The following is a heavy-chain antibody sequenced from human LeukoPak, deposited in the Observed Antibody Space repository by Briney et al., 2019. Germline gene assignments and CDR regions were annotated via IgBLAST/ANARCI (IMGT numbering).Heavy chain of an antibody. CDR2: IYYSGST. CDR3: ARDLGRGSMDV. Sequence: SETPSLTCTVSSGSISSYYWSWIRQPAGKGLEWIGSIYYSGSTYYSPSLKSQVTISVDTSKNQFSLKLSFVTAADTAVYYCARDLGRGSMDVWGLGTTVTVSS. CDR1: SGSISSYY. J-gene: IGHJ6*02. D-gene: IGHD1-26*01. V-gene: IGHV4-4*07.